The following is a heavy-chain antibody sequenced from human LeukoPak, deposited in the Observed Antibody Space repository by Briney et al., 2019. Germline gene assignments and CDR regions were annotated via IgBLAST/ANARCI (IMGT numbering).Heavy chain of an antibody. CDR2: ISWNSGSI. CDR3: AKGAYSSSWYPFYYYYYMDV. J-gene: IGHJ6*03. V-gene: IGHV3-9*01. D-gene: IGHD6-13*01. Sequence: PGGSLRLSCAASGFTFDDYAMHWVRQAPGKGLEWVSGISWNSGSIGYADSVKGRFTISRDNAKNSLYLQMNSLRAEDTALYYCAKGAYSSSWYPFYYYYYMDVWGKGTTVTVSS. CDR1: GFTFDDYA.